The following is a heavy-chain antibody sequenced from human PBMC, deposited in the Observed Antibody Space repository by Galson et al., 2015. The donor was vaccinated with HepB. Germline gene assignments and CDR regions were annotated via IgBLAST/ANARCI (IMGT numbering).Heavy chain of an antibody. CDR3: ARDNGYSSGWYRRGYFDY. J-gene: IGHJ4*02. V-gene: IGHV1-46*01. CDR1: GYTFTSYY. Sequence: SVKVSCKASGYTFTSYYMHWVRQAPGQGLEWMGIINPSGGSTSYAQKFQGRVTMTRDTSTSTVYMELSSLRSEDTAVYYCARDNGYSSGWYRRGYFDYWGQGTLVTVSS. CDR2: INPSGGST. D-gene: IGHD6-19*01.